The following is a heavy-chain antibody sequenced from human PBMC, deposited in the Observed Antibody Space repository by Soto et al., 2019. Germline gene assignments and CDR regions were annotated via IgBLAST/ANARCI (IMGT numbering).Heavy chain of an antibody. CDR2: IGGAGGST. CDR3: AKLVRGHGECCFDL. J-gene: IGHJ3*01. Sequence: EVQLLESGGGLAQPGGSLRLSCAASGFTFSNYAMNWVRQAPGTGLEWVSTIGGAGGSTYSADSVKGQSTICRDTSKNILYVQLNSQTPEVSAGDNCAKLVRGHGECCFDLWGQGTMVTV. V-gene: IGHV3-23*01. D-gene: IGHD4-17*01. CDR1: GFTFSNYA.